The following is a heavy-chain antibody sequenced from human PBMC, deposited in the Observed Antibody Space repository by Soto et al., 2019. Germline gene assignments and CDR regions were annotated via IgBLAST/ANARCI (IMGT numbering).Heavy chain of an antibody. D-gene: IGHD6-19*01. J-gene: IGHJ4*01. CDR1: GGSFSGYY. CDR2: INHSGST. V-gene: IGHV4-34*01. CDR3: ARHDGFSSGWIFDY. Sequence: SETLSLTCAVYGGSFSGYYWSWIRQPPGKGLEWIGEINHSGSTNYNPSLKSRVTISVDTSKNQFSLKLSSVTAADTAVYYCARHDGFSSGWIFDYWGHGTLVT.